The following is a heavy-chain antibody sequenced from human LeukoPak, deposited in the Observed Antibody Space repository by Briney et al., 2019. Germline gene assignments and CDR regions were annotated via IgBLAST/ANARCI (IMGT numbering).Heavy chain of an antibody. D-gene: IGHD4-17*01. CDR1: GGTFSSYA. CDR2: IIPILGIA. Sequence: SVKVSCKASGGTFSSYAISWVRQAPGQGLEWKGRIIPILGIANYAQKFQGRVTITPDKSTSKAYMELSSLRSEDTAVYYCARDRYGDYEKLVYGMDVWGQGTTVTVSS. CDR3: ARDRYGDYEKLVYGMDV. V-gene: IGHV1-69*04. J-gene: IGHJ6*02.